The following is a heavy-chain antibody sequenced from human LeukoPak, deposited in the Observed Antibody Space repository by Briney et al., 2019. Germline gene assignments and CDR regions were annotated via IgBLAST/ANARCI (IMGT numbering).Heavy chain of an antibody. J-gene: IGHJ6*02. CDR3: ARAGPDGYSSGWGGWAGYGMDV. V-gene: IGHV3-23*01. CDR2: ISGSGGST. Sequence: GGSLRLSCAASGFTFSSYAMSWVRQAPGKGLEWVSAISGSGGSTYYADSVKGRFTISRDNSKNTLYLQMNSLRAEDTAVYYCARAGPDGYSSGWGGWAGYGMDVWGQGTTVTVSS. D-gene: IGHD6-19*01. CDR1: GFTFSSYA.